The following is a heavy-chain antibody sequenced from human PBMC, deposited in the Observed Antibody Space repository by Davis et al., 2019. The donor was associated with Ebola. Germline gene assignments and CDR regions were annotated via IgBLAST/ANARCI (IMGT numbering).Heavy chain of an antibody. D-gene: IGHD1-1*01. V-gene: IGHV3-23*01. CDR1: GFSFSSYP. CDR3: AKDLIELIWTEPDY. CDR2: IRGSGGHT. Sequence: GESLKISCAASGFSFSSYPMSWVRQAPGEGLEWVSGIRGSGGHTYYADSVKGRLSISRDSSKNTLYLQMNSLRAEDTAVYYCAKDLIELIWTEPDYWGQGTLVTVSS. J-gene: IGHJ4*02.